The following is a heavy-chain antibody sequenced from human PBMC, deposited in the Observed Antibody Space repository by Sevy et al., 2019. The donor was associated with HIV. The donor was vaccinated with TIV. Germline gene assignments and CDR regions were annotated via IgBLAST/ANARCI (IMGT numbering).Heavy chain of an antibody. V-gene: IGHV3-30-3*01. CDR3: GGGRQQLVLLRADWFDP. CDR1: GFTFSSYA. Sequence: GGSLRLSCAASGFTFSSYAMHWVRQAPGKGLEWVAVISYDGSNKYYADSVKGRFTISRDNSKNTLYLQMNSLRAEDTAVYYCGGGRQQLVLLRADWFDPWGQGTLVTVSS. D-gene: IGHD6-13*01. CDR2: ISYDGSNK. J-gene: IGHJ5*02.